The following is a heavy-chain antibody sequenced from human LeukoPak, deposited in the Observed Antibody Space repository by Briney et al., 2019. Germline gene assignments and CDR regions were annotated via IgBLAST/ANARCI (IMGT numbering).Heavy chain of an antibody. D-gene: IGHD5-18*01. CDR2: IHYSGST. V-gene: IGHV4-59*01. CDR1: GGSISSYF. CDR3: ARGARGYSYGPYDY. J-gene: IGHJ4*02. Sequence: KSSETLSRTCTVSGGSISSYFWSWIRQPPGKGLEWIGYIHYSGSTDYNPSLKSRVTISIDTSKTQLSLILSSVTAAETAVYYCARGARGYSYGPYDYWGQGTLATVSS.